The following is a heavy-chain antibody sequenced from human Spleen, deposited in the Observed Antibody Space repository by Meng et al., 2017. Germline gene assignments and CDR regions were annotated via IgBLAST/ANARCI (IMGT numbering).Heavy chain of an antibody. Sequence: RLPSQASGPGLVKPSETLSLPCTVSGDAFSSSGYSWGWIRQPPGKGLEWIGNIYYTGTTYYNPSLKSRVTISLHTSKNQFSLKLTSVTAADTAVYYCARPDSSGYYYLGWGQGTLVTVSS. CDR1: GDAFSSSGYS. CDR2: IYYTGTT. D-gene: IGHD3-22*01. J-gene: IGHJ4*02. CDR3: ARPDSSGYYYLG. V-gene: IGHV4-39*06.